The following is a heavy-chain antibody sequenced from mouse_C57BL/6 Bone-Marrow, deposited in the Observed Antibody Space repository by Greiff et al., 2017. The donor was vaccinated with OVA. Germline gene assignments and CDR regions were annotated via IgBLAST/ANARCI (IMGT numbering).Heavy chain of an antibody. D-gene: IGHD3-3*01. J-gene: IGHJ4*01. CDR1: GYAFSNYW. V-gene: IGHV1-80*01. CDR3: ARSSGTDAMDY. Sequence: QVQLQQSGAELVKPEASVKISCKASGYAFSNYWMNWVKQRPGKGLEWIGQIYPGDGDTNYNGKFKGKATLTADKSSSTAYMQLSSLTSEDSAVYFCARSSGTDAMDYWGQGTSVTVSS. CDR2: IYPGDGDT.